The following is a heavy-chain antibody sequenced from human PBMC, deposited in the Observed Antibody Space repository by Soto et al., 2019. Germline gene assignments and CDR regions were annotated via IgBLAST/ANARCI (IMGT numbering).Heavy chain of an antibody. D-gene: IGHD6-19*01. CDR2: IYYSGSA. CDR3: AKMAGDEDFTNNAFDI. V-gene: IGHV4-59*08. CDR1: GGSISSYY. Sequence: QVQLQESGPGLVKPSETLSLTCTASGGSISSYYWSWMRQPPGKGLEWIGHIYYSGSANDNPSLNSRVTISLDTSKNQFSLKMRSVTAADTAVYYCAKMAGDEDFTNNAFDIWGQGTMVSVSS. J-gene: IGHJ3*02.